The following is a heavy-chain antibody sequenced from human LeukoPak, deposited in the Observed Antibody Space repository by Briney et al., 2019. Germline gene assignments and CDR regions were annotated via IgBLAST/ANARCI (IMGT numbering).Heavy chain of an antibody. D-gene: IGHD6-13*01. CDR3: ARATGTPEAGILDS. J-gene: IGHJ5*01. Sequence: GGSLRLSCAASGFTFSSYGMHWVRQAPGKGLEWVAIIWYDGSNRYYADAVTGRFTVSKDNSKNTLYLQMNSLGAEDTAMYYCARATGTPEAGILDSWGRGTLVTVSS. CDR2: IWYDGSNR. V-gene: IGHV3-33*01. CDR1: GFTFSSYG.